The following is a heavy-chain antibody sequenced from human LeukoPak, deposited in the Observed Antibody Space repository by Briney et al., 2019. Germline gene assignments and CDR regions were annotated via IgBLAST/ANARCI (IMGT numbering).Heavy chain of an antibody. Sequence: SETLSLTCAVYGGSFSGYYWSWIRQPPGKGLEWIGEINHSGSTNYNPSLKSRVTISVDTSKNQFSLKLSSVTAADTAVYYCARHGLAAAGMGYYYYYMDVWGKGTTVTISS. D-gene: IGHD6-13*01. CDR2: INHSGST. V-gene: IGHV4-34*01. CDR1: GGSFSGYY. J-gene: IGHJ6*03. CDR3: ARHGLAAAGMGYYYYYMDV.